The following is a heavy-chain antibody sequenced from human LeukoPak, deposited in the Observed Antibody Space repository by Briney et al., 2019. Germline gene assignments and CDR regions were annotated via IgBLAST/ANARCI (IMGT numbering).Heavy chain of an antibody. J-gene: IGHJ4*02. D-gene: IGHD3-10*01. CDR1: GFTFSSYV. V-gene: IGHV3-21*01. CDR3: ARDRGKREYYFDY. CDR2: ISSSSSYI. Sequence: GGSLRLSCAASGFTFSSYVMNWVRQAPGEGLEWVSSISSSSSYIYYADSVKGRFTISRDNAKNSLYLQMNSLRAEDTAVYYCARDRGKREYYFDYWGQGTLVTVSP.